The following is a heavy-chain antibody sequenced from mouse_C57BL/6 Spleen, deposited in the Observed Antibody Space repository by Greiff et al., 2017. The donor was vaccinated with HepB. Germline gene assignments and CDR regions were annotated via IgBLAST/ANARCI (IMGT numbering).Heavy chain of an antibody. CDR1: GFTFSSYT. CDR3: ASLIYDGNHAYFDY. CDR2: ISGGGGNT. Sequence: EVMLVESGGGLVKPGGSLKLSCAASGFTFSSYTMSWVRQTPEKRLEWVATISGGGGNTYYPDSVKGRFTISRDNAKNTLYLQMSSLRSEDTALYYCASLIYDGNHAYFDYWGQGTTLTVSS. V-gene: IGHV5-9*01. J-gene: IGHJ2*01. D-gene: IGHD2-1*01.